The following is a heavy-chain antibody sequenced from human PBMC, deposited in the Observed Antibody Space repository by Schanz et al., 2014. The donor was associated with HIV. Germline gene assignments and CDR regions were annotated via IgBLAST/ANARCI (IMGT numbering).Heavy chain of an antibody. D-gene: IGHD3-16*01. CDR2: IYHSGST. CDR1: GYSISRGGYY. J-gene: IGHJ6*02. V-gene: IGHV4-31*02. Sequence: QVHLQESGPGLVKPSQTLSLTCSVSGYSISRGGYYWSWIRQHPGKGLEWIGYIYHSGSTYYNPSLKNRVTISVDTSKNQFSLKLRSVTAADTAVYYCARGKRPGAPYHYYYYGMDVWGQGTTVTVSS. CDR3: ARGKRPGAPYHYYYYGMDV.